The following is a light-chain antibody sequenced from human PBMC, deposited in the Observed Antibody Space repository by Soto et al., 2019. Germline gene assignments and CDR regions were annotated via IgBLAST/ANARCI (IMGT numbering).Light chain of an antibody. J-gene: IGKJ1*01. CDR3: QQYNSYSWT. CDR1: QSISSW. Sequence: DIQMTQSPSTLSASVGDRVTITCRASQSISSWLAWYQQKPGKAPKLLIYKASSLESGVPSRFSGSGSGTEFTLTISSLQADDFANYYCQQYNSYSWTFGQGTKVEIK. V-gene: IGKV1-5*03. CDR2: KAS.